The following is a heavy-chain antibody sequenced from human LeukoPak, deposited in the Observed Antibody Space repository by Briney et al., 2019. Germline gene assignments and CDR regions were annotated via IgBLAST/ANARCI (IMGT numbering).Heavy chain of an antibody. J-gene: IGHJ4*02. CDR3: AQGEVLWQLRY. Sequence: GGSLRLSCAASGFTFSSYAMHWVRQAPGKGLEWVAVISYDGSNKYYADSVKGRFTISRDNSKNTLYLQMNSLRAEDTAVYYCAQGEVLWQLRYWGQGTLVTVSS. CDR1: GFTFSSYA. D-gene: IGHD6-6*01. V-gene: IGHV3-30-3*02. CDR2: ISYDGSNK.